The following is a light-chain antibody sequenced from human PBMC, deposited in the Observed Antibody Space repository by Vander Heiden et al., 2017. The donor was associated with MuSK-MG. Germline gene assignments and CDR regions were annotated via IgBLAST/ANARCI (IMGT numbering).Light chain of an antibody. V-gene: IGLV1-44*01. Sequence: QSVLTQPPSASGTPGPRGTIPCSGSSSNIGSHAVNWYQQLPGTAPKLLVYRNNQRPSGVPDRFSGSKSGTTASLAISGLQSEDEADYYCAAWDDSLSGYVFGTGTKVTVL. J-gene: IGLJ1*01. CDR2: RNN. CDR3: AAWDDSLSGYV. CDR1: SSNIGSHA.